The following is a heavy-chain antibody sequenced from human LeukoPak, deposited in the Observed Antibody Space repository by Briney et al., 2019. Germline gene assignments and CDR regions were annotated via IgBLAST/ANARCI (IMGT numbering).Heavy chain of an antibody. D-gene: IGHD6-13*01. V-gene: IGHV3-30*02. CDR1: GFTFSSSA. CDR3: AQKSTGTFDI. Sequence: GGSLRLSCAASGFTFSSSAMHWVRQAPGKGLEWVAYIQFDGIKKFYSDSVKGRFTISRDNSKNTLFLQMSSLTTEDTAVYHCAQKSTGTFDIWGQGTMVTVSP. J-gene: IGHJ3*02. CDR2: IQFDGIKK.